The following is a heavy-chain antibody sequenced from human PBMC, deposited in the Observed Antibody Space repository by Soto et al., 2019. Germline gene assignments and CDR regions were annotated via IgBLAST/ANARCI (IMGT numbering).Heavy chain of an antibody. CDR3: ARDGECRDGNISHRDY. CDR1: GGTFRNHV. D-gene: IGHD3-3*01. J-gene: IGHJ4*01. Sequence: SVKVSCKASGGTFRNHVFTWVRQAPGQGLEWMGGIIPIIGTPNYAQKFQGRVTITADASTNTVYLEVSSLRSQDTAVYYCARDGECRDGNISHRDYWGHGTRGTVSS. V-gene: IGHV1-69*13. CDR2: IIPIIGTP.